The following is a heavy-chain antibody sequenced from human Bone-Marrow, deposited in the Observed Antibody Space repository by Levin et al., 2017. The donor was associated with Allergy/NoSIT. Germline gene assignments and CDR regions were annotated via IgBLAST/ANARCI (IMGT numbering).Heavy chain of an antibody. CDR2: IYYSGST. CDR3: ARVTGTTYCGIPKPCRGYYYYMDV. CDR1: GGSISSYY. D-gene: IGHD1-7*01. V-gene: IGHV4-59*01. J-gene: IGHJ6*03. Sequence: RASETLSLTCTVSGGSISSYYWSWIRQPPGKGLEWIGYIYYSGSTNYNPSLKSRVTISVDTSKNQFSLKLSSVTAADTAVYYCARVTGTTYCGIPKPCRGYYYYMDVWGKGTTVTVSS.